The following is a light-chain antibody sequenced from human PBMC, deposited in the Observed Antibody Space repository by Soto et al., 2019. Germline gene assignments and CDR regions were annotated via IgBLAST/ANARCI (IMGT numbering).Light chain of an antibody. CDR3: SSYAGANRV. Sequence: QSALTQPPSASGSPGQSVTISCTGTSSDVGANNYVSWYQQHPGKAPKLMIYEVTKRPSGVPDRFSGSKSGNTASLTVSGLQAEDEADYYCSSYAGANRVFGTGTKRTVL. CDR2: EVT. CDR1: SSDVGANNY. V-gene: IGLV2-8*01. J-gene: IGLJ1*01.